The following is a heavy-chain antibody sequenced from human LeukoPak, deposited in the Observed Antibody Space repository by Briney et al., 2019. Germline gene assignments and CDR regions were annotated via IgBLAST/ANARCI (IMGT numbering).Heavy chain of an antibody. CDR1: GGSFSGYY. CDR2: INHSGST. V-gene: IGHV4-34*01. D-gene: IGHD3-9*01. J-gene: IGHJ4*02. CDR3: ARGRVFSH. Sequence: SETLSLTCAVYGGSFSGYYWSWIRQPSGKGLEWTGEINHSGSTNYNPSLKSRVTISVDTSKNQFSLKLSSVTAADTAVYYCARGRVFSHWGQGTLVTVSS.